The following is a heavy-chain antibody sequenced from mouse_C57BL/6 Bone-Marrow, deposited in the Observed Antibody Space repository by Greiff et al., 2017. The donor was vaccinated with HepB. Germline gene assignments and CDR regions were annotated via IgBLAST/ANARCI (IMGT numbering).Heavy chain of an antibody. J-gene: IGHJ4*01. V-gene: IGHV1-81*01. Sequence: LQESGAELARPGASVKLSCKASGYTFTSYGISWVKQRTGQGLEWIGEIYPRSGNTYYNEKFKGKATLTADKSSSTAYMELRSLTSEDSAVYFCARSGGSSLYYYAMDYWGQGTSVTVSS. CDR2: IYPRSGNT. D-gene: IGHD1-1*01. CDR1: GYTFTSYG. CDR3: ARSGGSSLYYYAMDY.